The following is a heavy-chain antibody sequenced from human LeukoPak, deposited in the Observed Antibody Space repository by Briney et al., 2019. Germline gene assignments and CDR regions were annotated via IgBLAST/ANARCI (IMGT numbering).Heavy chain of an antibody. D-gene: IGHD3-3*01. CDR3: ARDPLDFWSGYGRPAPYNWFDP. J-gene: IGHJ5*02. V-gene: IGHV1-69*13. CDR2: IIPIFGTA. CDR1: GGTFSSYA. Sequence: ASVKVSCKASGGTFSSYAISWVRQAPGQGLEWMGGIIPIFGTANYAQKFQGRVTITADEFTSTAYMELSSLRSEDTAVYYCARDPLDFWSGYGRPAPYNWFDPWGQGTLVTVSS.